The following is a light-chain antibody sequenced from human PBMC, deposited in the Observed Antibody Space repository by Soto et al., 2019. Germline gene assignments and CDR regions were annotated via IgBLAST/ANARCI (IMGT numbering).Light chain of an antibody. CDR3: QQYNNWPPLT. Sequence: DIVSPPSPSTLSVSPRARATLXCSASQTVSSNLAWYQQKPGQAPRLLIYDTSTRATGIPARFSGSGSGTEFTLTISSLQSEDFAVYYCQQYNNWPPLTVGGGTKV. J-gene: IGKJ4*01. CDR1: QTVSSN. V-gene: IGKV3-15*01. CDR2: DTS.